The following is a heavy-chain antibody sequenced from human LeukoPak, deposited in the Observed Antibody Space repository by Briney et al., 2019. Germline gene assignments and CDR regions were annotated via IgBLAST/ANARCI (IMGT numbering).Heavy chain of an antibody. CDR1: GYSISSGYF. CDR2: SSPSGSI. D-gene: IGHD6-13*01. V-gene: IGHV4-38-2*02. Sequence: SETLSLTCTVYGYSISSGYFWGWIRQAPGKGLEWIVSSSPSGSIYYNPSLKSRVTISVDTSKNQFSLKLTSVTAADTAVYFCAREERDKSWYVVGDYWGQGTLVTVSS. J-gene: IGHJ4*02. CDR3: AREERDKSWYVVGDY.